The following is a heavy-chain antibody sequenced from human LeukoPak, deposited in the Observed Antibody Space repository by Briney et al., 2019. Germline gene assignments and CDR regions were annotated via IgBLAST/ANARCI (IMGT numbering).Heavy chain of an antibody. CDR1: GFTFSSYS. D-gene: IGHD3-22*01. CDR2: ISSGSDTI. CDR3: ARGGSSMIVVVNPLPRPFDY. J-gene: IGHJ4*02. V-gene: IGHV3-48*02. Sequence: PGGSLRLSCAASGFTFSSYSMNWVRQAPGKGLEWVSYISSGSDTIYYADSVKGRFTISRDNAKNSLYLQMNSLRDEDTAVYYCARGGSSMIVVVNPLPRPFDYWGQGTLVTVSS.